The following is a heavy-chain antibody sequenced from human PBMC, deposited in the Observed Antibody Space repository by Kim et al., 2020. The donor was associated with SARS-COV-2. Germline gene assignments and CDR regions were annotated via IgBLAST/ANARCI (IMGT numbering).Heavy chain of an antibody. Sequence: QKFQGRVTMTEDTSTDTAYMELSSLRSEDTAVYYCATIPRWLQLSDWFDPWGQGTLVTVSS. D-gene: IGHD5-12*01. J-gene: IGHJ5*02. V-gene: IGHV1-24*01. CDR3: ATIPRWLQLSDWFDP.